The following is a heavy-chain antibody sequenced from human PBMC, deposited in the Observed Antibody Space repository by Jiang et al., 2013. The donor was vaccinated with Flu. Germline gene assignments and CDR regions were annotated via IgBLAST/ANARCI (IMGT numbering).Heavy chain of an antibody. CDR1: GYTFTTHD. D-gene: IGHD4/OR15-4a*01. J-gene: IGHJ4*02. V-gene: IGHV1-3*01. Sequence: GAEVKKPGASVKVSCEASGYTFTTHDIHWVRQAPGQRLEWMGWLNSANGSPKYSQEFQGRVTITWDTSASAVYMELSSLRSEDSAIYYCARRPLIGAFDYWGQGTLVTVSS. CDR3: ARRPLIGAFDY. CDR2: LNSANGSP.